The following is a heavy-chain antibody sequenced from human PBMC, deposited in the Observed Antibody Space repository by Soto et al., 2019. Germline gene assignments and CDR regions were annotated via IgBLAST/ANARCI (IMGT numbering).Heavy chain of an antibody. J-gene: IGHJ4*02. CDR1: GYTLTELS. CDR3: ARDVRSSSWYGNDY. CDR2: FDPEDGET. Sequence: ASVKVSCKVSGYTLTELSMHWVRQAPGKGLEWMGGFDPEDGETIYAQKFQGRVTMTEDTSTDTAYMELSSLRSEDTAVYYCARDVRSSSWYGNDYWGQGTLVTVSS. V-gene: IGHV1-24*01. D-gene: IGHD6-13*01.